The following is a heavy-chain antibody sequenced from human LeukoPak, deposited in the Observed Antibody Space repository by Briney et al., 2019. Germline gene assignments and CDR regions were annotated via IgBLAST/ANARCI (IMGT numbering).Heavy chain of an antibody. CDR1: GFTVSSNY. CDR2: IYSGGST. J-gene: IGHJ4*02. D-gene: IGHD3-22*01. Sequence: PGGSLRLSCAASGFTVSSNYMSWVRQAPGKGLEWVSVIYSGGSTYYADSVKGRFTVSRDNPKNTLYLQMNSLRAEDTAVYFCAKRGVVIRVILVGFHKQAYYFESWGQGVLVTVSS. CDR3: AKRGVVIRVILVGFHKQAYYFES. V-gene: IGHV3-53*01.